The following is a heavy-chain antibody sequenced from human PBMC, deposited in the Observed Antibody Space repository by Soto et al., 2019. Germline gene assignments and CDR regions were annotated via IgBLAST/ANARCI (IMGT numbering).Heavy chain of an antibody. V-gene: IGHV1-46*03. D-gene: IGHD6-13*01. Sequence: GASVKLSCKASGYTFTSYYMHWVRQAPGQGLEWMGIINPSSGSTSNAQKFQGRVTMTRDTSTSTVYMELSSLRSDDTAKYYCAISPVIAAGTAFVTFHHWGQGTLVTVSS. CDR1: GYTFTSYY. J-gene: IGHJ1*01. CDR3: AISPVIAAGTAFVTFHH. CDR2: INPSSGST.